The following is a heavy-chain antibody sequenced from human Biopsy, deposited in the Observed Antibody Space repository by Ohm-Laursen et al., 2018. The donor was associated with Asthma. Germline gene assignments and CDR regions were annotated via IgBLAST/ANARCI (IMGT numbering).Heavy chain of an antibody. J-gene: IGHJ4*02. CDR2: ISGDAQRT. V-gene: IGHV3-23*01. CDR1: GFTFSSYA. Sequence: SLRLSCAAPGFTFSSYALSWVRQAPGKGLEWVSGISGDAQRTYYEDSVKGRFTISRDNSKNTIYLQLNSLGAEDTAVYYCAKDWKSLYVQYFFEYWGQGTLVTVSS. CDR3: AKDWKSLYVQYFFEY. D-gene: IGHD5/OR15-5a*01.